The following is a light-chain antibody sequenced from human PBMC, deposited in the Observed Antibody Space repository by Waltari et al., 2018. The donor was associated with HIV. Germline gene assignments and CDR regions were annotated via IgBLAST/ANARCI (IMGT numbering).Light chain of an antibody. J-gene: IGKJ1*01. CDR1: QSVLYSSKSMNY. CDR3: QQYYSSPST. V-gene: IGKV4-1*01. CDR2: WSS. Sequence: DNVMTPSPDTLAVLLGERATINGKSIQSVLYSSKSMNYLAWYQQKPGQTPKLLNYWSSTRESGVPDRFSGSESGTDFTLTISRLQAEDVAVYYCQQYYSSPSTFGQGTKVEIK.